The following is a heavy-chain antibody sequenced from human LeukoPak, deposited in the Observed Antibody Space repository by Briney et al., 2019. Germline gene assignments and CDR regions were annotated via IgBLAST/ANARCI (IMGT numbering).Heavy chain of an antibody. CDR2: ISRGGDEI. V-gene: IGHV3-48*03. J-gene: IGHJ4*02. Sequence: GGSLRLSCAASGFSFSSYEMNWVRQAPGKGLQWISYISRGGDEICYADSVKGRFTVSRDNAKNSLYLQMNSLRAEDTAVYYCARDRPDRGYSYGRDFDCWGQGTLVTVSS. D-gene: IGHD5-18*01. CDR1: GFSFSSYE. CDR3: ARDRPDRGYSYGRDFDC.